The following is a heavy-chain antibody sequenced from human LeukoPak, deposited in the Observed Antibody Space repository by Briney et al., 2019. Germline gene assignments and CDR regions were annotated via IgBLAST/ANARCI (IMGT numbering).Heavy chain of an antibody. V-gene: IGHV1-18*04. Sequence: ASVKVSCKASGYKFDTYGFSWVRQAPGQGLEWMGWISTYNANTNYAQKLQGRVTLTTDTSTSTAYMELRSLRFDDTAMYYCAGVSMTMVRGVTIKYFDYWGQGTLVTVSS. CDR1: GYKFDTYG. CDR3: AGVSMTMVRGVTIKYFDY. J-gene: IGHJ4*02. CDR2: ISTYNANT. D-gene: IGHD3-10*01.